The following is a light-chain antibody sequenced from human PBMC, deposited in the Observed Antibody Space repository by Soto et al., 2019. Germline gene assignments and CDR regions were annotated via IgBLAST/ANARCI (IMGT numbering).Light chain of an antibody. CDR2: WAS. CDR3: QQYYSAPLT. V-gene: IGKV4-1*01. Sequence: DIVMTQSPDSLAVSVGERATINCKSSQSVLYTSSHVSHLAWYQQKPGQPPKLLIYWASTRESGVPDRFSGSGSGTDFTLTISSLQTGDVAVYYCQQYYSAPLTFGGGTKVEIK. CDR1: QSVLYTSSHVSH. J-gene: IGKJ4*01.